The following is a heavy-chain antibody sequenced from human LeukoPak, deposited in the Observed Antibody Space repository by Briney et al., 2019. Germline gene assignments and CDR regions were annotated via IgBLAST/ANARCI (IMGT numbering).Heavy chain of an antibody. CDR2: ISSNSRTI. CDR3: ATQWELHPAF. V-gene: IGHV3-48*01. CDR1: GFTFSSYS. D-gene: IGHD1-26*01. Sequence: GGSLRLSCAASGFTFSSYSMNWVRQVPGKGLEWVSYISSNSRTIFYAESVRGRFTISRDNAKNSLYLQMNSLRAEDTALYYCATQWELHPAFWGQGTLVTVFS. J-gene: IGHJ4*02.